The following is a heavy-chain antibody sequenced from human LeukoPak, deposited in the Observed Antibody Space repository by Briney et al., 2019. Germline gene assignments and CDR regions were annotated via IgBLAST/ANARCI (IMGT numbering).Heavy chain of an antibody. CDR2: IGGSGGSI. D-gene: IGHD1-26*01. Sequence: GGSLRLSCAASGFTFSNYAMSWVRQAPGKGLEWVSVIGGSGGSIYYADSVKGRFTISRDNSKNTLYLQMNSLRAEDTAIYYCAKGGLGNSGSKNCFDPWGQGTLVTVSS. V-gene: IGHV3-23*01. CDR1: GFTFSNYA. J-gene: IGHJ5*02. CDR3: AKGGLGNSGSKNCFDP.